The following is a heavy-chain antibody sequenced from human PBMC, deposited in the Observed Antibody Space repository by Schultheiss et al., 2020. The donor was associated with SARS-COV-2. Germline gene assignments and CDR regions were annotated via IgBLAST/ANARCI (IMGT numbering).Heavy chain of an antibody. V-gene: IGHV1-2*02. CDR1: GYTFTGYY. CDR2: INPNSGGT. D-gene: IGHD3-10*01. Sequence: ASVKVSCKASGYTFTGYYMHWVRQAPGQGLEWMGWINPNSGGTNYAQKFQGRVTMTRDTSTSTAYMELSSQRSEDTAVYYCARDRLMVRGVIGYWGQGTLVTVSS. CDR3: ARDRLMVRGVIGY. J-gene: IGHJ4*02.